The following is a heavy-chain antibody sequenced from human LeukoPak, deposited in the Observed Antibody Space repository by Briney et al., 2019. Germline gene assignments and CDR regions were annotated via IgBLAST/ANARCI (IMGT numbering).Heavy chain of an antibody. V-gene: IGHV1-2*02. D-gene: IGHD6-19*01. CDR3: ARAAIAVAGDYHYHYMDV. J-gene: IGHJ6*03. Sequence: GASVKVSCKASGYTFTGHYMHWVRQAPGQGLEWMGWISPNSGDTDYAQRFQGRVTMTRDTSISTAYMELSRLRSDDTAVHFCARAAIAVAGDYHYHYMDVWGKGTTVTVSS. CDR1: GYTFTGHY. CDR2: ISPNSGDT.